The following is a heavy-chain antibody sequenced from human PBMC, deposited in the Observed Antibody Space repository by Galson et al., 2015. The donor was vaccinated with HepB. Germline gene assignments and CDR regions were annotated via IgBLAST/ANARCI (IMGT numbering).Heavy chain of an antibody. CDR2: IIPIFGTA. V-gene: IGHV1-69*13. Sequence: SVKVSCKASRGTFRNYAISWVRQAPGQGLEWMGGIIPIFGTANYAQRLQGRVTITADESTSTAYLELSSLRFEDTAVYYCAREGVAVAGRRDAFDIWGQGTMVTVSS. D-gene: IGHD6-19*01. CDR1: RGTFRNYA. CDR3: AREGVAVAGRRDAFDI. J-gene: IGHJ3*02.